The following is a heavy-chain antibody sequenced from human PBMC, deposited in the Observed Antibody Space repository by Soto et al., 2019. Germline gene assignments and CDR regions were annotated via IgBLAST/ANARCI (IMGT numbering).Heavy chain of an antibody. CDR2: MKFDGSDE. CDR1: GFAFNNYW. J-gene: IGHJ4*02. V-gene: IGHV3-7*01. Sequence: GGSLRLSCAASGFAFNNYWMSWVRQAPGKRLEQVANMKFDGSDEYYVDSVKGRFTISRDNDKSFLHLQMNSLRAEDTAVYYCARDWYCTRTTDCFYFDYWGQGALVTVSS. D-gene: IGHD2-8*01. CDR3: ARDWYCTRTTDCFYFDY.